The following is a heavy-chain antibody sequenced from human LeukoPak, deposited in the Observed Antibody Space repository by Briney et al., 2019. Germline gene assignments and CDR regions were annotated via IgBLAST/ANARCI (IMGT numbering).Heavy chain of an antibody. D-gene: IGHD5-24*01. CDR3: ARGETMDV. V-gene: IGHV3-7*01. CDR2: INEDGSEK. CDR1: EFSFETYW. J-gene: IGHJ6*03. Sequence: GGSLRLSCVALEFSFETYWMSWVRPAPGKGPEWVANINEDGSEKHYVGSVRGRFTISRDNADNSLHLQMNSLRPEDMAVYYCARGETMDVWGKGTTVTVSS.